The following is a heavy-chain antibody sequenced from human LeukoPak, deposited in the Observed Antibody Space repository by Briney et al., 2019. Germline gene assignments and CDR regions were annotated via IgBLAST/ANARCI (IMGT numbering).Heavy chain of an antibody. Sequence: SVKVSCKASGGTFSSYAISWVRQAPEQGLEWMGRIIPIFGIANYAQKFQGRVTITADKSTSTAYMELSSLRSEDTAVYYCARGARSGYDSRFDYRGQGTLVTVSS. D-gene: IGHD5-12*01. CDR1: GGTFSSYA. V-gene: IGHV1-69*04. CDR3: ARGARSGYDSRFDY. J-gene: IGHJ4*02. CDR2: IIPIFGIA.